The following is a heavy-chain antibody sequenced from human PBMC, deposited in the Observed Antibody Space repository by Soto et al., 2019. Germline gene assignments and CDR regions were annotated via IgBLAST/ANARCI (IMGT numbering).Heavy chain of an antibody. Sequence: GESLKISCKGSGYIFSSYWIVWVLHMPGKCLDWIGIIYPYDSDIIYSPSFQGQFTISADNSIITSYLQCIILKASYTAMYYSARPSTHLALWGQGTLVTVSS. CDR1: GYIFSSYW. CDR2: IYPYDSDI. D-gene: IGHD2-15*01. V-gene: IGHV5-51*01. J-gene: IGHJ4*02. CDR3: ARPSTHLAL.